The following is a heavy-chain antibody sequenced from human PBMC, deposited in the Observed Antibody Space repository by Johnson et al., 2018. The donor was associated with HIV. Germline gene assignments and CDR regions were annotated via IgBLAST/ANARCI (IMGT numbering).Heavy chain of an antibody. CDR3: ARAGLKIEYSSPDI. CDR1: GFTFSSYW. CDR2: VSYDGSNR. V-gene: IGHV3-30*03. D-gene: IGHD6-13*01. J-gene: IGHJ3*02. Sequence: VQLVESGGGLVQPGGSLRLSCAASGFTFSSYWMGWVRQAPGKGLEWVAVVSYDGSNRYYADSVKGRFTISRDNSKNTLYLQMNSLRAEDTAVYHCARAGLKIEYSSPDIWGQGTMVTVSS.